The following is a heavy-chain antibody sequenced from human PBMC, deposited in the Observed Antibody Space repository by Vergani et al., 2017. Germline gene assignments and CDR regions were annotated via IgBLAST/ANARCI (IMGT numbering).Heavy chain of an antibody. CDR3: ARDQCSYGYEPYYYYYYMDV. D-gene: IGHD5-18*01. Sequence: QVQLQESGPGLVKPSETLSLTCTVSGGSISSYYWSWIRQPAGKGLEWIGRIYTSGSTNYNPYLKSRVTMSVDTSKNQFSLKLSAVTAADTAVYYCARDQCSYGYEPYYYYYYMDVWGKGTTVTVSS. J-gene: IGHJ6*03. CDR2: IYTSGST. CDR1: GGSISSYY. V-gene: IGHV4-4*07.